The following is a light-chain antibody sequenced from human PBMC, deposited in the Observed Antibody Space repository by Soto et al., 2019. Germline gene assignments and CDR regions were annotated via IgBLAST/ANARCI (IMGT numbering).Light chain of an antibody. V-gene: IGKV3-20*01. J-gene: IGKJ5*01. CDR3: QQYGSSPPIT. CDR1: QMINSGY. Sequence: TVLTQSPGTLSLSPGERATLSCMACQMINSGYVAWYQQKPGQAPRLLVFGAYNRATGIPDRFSGSGSGADFTLSIDRLEPEDFAVYYCQQYGSSPPITFGQGTRLEIK. CDR2: GAY.